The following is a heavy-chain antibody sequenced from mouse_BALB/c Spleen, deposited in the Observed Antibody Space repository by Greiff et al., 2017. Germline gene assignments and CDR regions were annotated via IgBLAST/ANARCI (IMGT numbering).Heavy chain of an antibody. CDR1: GFSLTSYG. J-gene: IGHJ4*01. Sequence: QVQLMESGPGLVAPSQSLSITCTVSGFSLTSYGVHWVRQPPGKGLEWLGVIWAGGSTNYNSALMSRLSISKDNSKSQVFLKMNSLQTDDTAMYYCASIYYDYDYAMDYWGQGTSVTVSS. D-gene: IGHD2-4*01. V-gene: IGHV2-9*02. CDR3: ASIYYDYDYAMDY. CDR2: IWAGGST.